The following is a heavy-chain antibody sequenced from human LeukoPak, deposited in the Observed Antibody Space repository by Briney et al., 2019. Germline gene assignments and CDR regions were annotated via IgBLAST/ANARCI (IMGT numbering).Heavy chain of an antibody. V-gene: IGHV3-23*01. Sequence: PGGSLRLSCAASGFTFSAFAMSWVRQAPGKGLEWVSGISDGSHHTYYADSVKGQFSISRDNSRNTLFLQMNSLRADDTALYYCAKKLEPGAFDIWGQGTMVTVSS. CDR3: AKKLEPGAFDI. CDR1: GFTFSAFA. J-gene: IGHJ3*02. CDR2: ISDGSHHT. D-gene: IGHD1-1*01.